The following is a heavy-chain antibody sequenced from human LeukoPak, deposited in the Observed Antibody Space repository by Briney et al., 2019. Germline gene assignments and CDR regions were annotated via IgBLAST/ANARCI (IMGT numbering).Heavy chain of an antibody. CDR3: AREAGYYHSSNRDAFDI. D-gene: IGHD3-22*01. Sequence: GGSLRLSCAASGFTFSSYTMNWVRQAPGKGLEWVSSISSNGYYIYYADSLRGRFTISRDNAKNSLYPQVNSLRAEDTAVYYCAREAGYYHSSNRDAFDIWGQGTMVTVSS. J-gene: IGHJ3*02. V-gene: IGHV3-21*01. CDR2: ISSNGYYI. CDR1: GFTFSSYT.